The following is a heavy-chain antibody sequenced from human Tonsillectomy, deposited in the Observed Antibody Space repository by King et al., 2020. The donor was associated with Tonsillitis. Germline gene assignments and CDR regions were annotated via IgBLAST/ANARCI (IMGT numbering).Heavy chain of an antibody. D-gene: IGHD4-23*01. CDR3: VRSGGNYGPLGWHY. Sequence: VQLVQSGGGLVQPGGSLRLSCAASGFTVSSNYMSWVRQAPGKGLEWVSVIYSGGSTYYADSVKGRFTISRDNSKNTLYLQMNSLRAEDTAVYYCVRSGGNYGPLGWHYWGQGTLVTVSS. CDR1: GFTVSSNY. J-gene: IGHJ4*02. CDR2: IYSGGST. V-gene: IGHV3-66*01.